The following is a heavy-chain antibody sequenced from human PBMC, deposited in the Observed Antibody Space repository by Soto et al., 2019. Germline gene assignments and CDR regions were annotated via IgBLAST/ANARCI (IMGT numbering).Heavy chain of an antibody. CDR3: ARGGKERFRGSGMDV. D-gene: IGHD1-1*01. CDR1: GDKFSTYA. CDR2: IITFFGAA. J-gene: IGHJ6*02. V-gene: IGHV1-69*01. Sequence: QVQLVQSGAEVRKPGSSVRVACKASGDKFSTYAINWVRQVPGQGLEWLGGIITFFGAAMYAQKFQGRVTITADESATTAYMELSILRSEDTAVYYCARGGKERFRGSGMDVWGQGTTVTVSS.